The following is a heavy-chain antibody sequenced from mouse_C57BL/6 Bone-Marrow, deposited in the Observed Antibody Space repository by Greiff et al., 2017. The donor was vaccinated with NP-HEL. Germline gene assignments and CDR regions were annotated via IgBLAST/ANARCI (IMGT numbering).Heavy chain of an antibody. CDR1: GYTFTSYT. CDR2: INPSSGYT. D-gene: IGHD2-1*01. V-gene: IGHV1-4*01. J-gene: IGHJ4*01. Sequence: VQLQQSGAELARPGASVKMSCKASGYTFTSYTMHWVKQRPGQGLEWIGYINPSSGYTKYNQKFKDKATLTADKSSSTDYMQLSSLTSEDSVVYYCARYGPIYYGNYYAMDYWGQGTSVTVSS. CDR3: ARYGPIYYGNYYAMDY.